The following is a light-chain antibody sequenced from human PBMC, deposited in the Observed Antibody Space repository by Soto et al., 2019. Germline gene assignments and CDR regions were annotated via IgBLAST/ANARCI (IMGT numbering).Light chain of an antibody. CDR2: EVT. CDR3: SSYTNINTRACV. V-gene: IGLV2-14*01. CDR1: SGDIGSYNR. J-gene: IGLJ1*01. Sequence: QSALTQPASVSGSPGQSITISCTGTSGDIGSYNRVSWYQQHPGKAPKLIIYEVTDRPSGVSNRFSGSKSGNTASLTISGLQAADEAEDYCSSYTNINTRACVFGTGTKLTVL.